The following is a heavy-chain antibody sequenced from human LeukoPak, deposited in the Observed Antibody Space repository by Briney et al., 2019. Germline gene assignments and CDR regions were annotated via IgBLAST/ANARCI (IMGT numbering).Heavy chain of an antibody. D-gene: IGHD2-2*01. CDR2: ISYDGSNK. CDR1: GFTFSSYG. V-gene: IGHV3-30*04. CDR3: ARGEYCSSTSCYAWWFDP. J-gene: IGHJ5*02. Sequence: PGGSLRLSCAASGFTFSSYGMHWVRQAPGKGLEWVAVISYDGSNKYYADSVKGRFTISRDNSKNTLYLQMNSLRAEDTAVYYCARGEYCSSTSCYAWWFDPWGQGTLVTVSS.